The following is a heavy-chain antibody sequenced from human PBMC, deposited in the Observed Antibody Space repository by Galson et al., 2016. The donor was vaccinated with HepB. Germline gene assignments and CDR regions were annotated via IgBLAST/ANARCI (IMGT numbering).Heavy chain of an antibody. D-gene: IGHD5-18*01. CDR1: GFILSNNW. J-gene: IGHJ4*02. Sequence: LRLSCAASGFILSNNWMHWVRQAPGKGLVWVARVNEDGSRVDHADSVRGRFSISRDNSKNTLYLQMSSLRAEDTAVYFCARGASGGYSPTSGYWGQGTLVTVSS. V-gene: IGHV3-74*01. CDR2: VNEDGSRV. CDR3: ARGASGGYSPTSGY.